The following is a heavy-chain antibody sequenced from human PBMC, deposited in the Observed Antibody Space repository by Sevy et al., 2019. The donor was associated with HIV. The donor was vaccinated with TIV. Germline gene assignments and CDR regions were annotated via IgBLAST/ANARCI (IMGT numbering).Heavy chain of an antibody. CDR2: TNHSGNT. D-gene: IGHD5-18*01. CDR1: GGSFSGYY. CDR3: ARRVVDTAMVEPTFDY. V-gene: IGHV4-34*01. Sequence: SETLALTCAAYGGSFSGYYWSWIRQPPGKGLEWIGETNHSGNTNYNPSLKGRVTISVYTSKNQFSLKLSSVTAADTAVYYCARRVVDTAMVEPTFDYWGQGTLVTVSS. J-gene: IGHJ4*02.